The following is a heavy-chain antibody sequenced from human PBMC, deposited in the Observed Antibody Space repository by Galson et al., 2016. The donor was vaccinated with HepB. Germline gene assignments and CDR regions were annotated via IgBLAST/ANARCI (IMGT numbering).Heavy chain of an antibody. CDR2: IDWDGDQ. V-gene: IGHV2-70*01. CDR3: ARFDFGGNFLGY. J-gene: IGHJ4*02. Sequence: PALVKPTQTLTLTCTFTGFSLTTRGMCVSWIRQPPGKALEWLALIDWDGDQYYTTSLKTRLTISKDTSKNQVLLTMTNMDPVDTATYYCARFDFGGNFLGYWGQGTLVTVSS. D-gene: IGHD4-23*01. CDR1: GFSLTTRGMC.